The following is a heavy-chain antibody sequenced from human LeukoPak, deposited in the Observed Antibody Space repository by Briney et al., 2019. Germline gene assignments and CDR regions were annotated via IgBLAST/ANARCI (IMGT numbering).Heavy chain of an antibody. Sequence: SETLSLTCTVSGGSISSSSYYWGWIRQPPGKGLEWIGSIYYSGSTYYNPSLKSRVTISVDTSKNQFSLKLSSVTAADTVVYYCARRVFEENYMDVWGKGTTVTVSS. CDR1: GGSISSSSYY. J-gene: IGHJ6*03. CDR2: IYYSGST. CDR3: ARRVFEENYMDV. D-gene: IGHD3-16*01. V-gene: IGHV4-39*01.